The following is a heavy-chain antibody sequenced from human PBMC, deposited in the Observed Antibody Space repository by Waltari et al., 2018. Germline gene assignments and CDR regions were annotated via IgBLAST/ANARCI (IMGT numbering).Heavy chain of an antibody. D-gene: IGHD3-16*01. CDR2: INAGNGNT. J-gene: IGHJ5*02. Sequence: QVQLVQSGAEVKKTGASVKVSCKASGYTFSSYAMHWVRQAPGQRLEWMGWINAGNGNTKYSQKFQGRVTITRDTSASTAYMELSSLRSEDTAVYYCARGLVRIGNWFDPWGQGTLVTVSS. CDR3: ARGLVRIGNWFDP. V-gene: IGHV1-3*01. CDR1: GYTFSSYA.